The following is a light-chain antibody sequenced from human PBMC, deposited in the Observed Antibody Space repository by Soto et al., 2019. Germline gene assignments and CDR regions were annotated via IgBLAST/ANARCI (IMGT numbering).Light chain of an antibody. CDR3: QQYSSWLWT. V-gene: IGKV3D-15*01. CDR2: DTS. CDR1: QSVGTY. Sequence: EIVMTQSPATLSASPGERATLSCRASQSVGTYIAWFRQKPGQAPRVVMYDTSTRATGTPARFSGSGFGTEFTLTISGLQSEDFAVYYCQQYSSWLWTFGPGTKVEI. J-gene: IGKJ3*01.